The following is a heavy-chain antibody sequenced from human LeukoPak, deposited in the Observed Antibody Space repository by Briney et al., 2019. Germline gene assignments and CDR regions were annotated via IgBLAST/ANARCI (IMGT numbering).Heavy chain of an antibody. V-gene: IGHV3-9*01. CDR3: AKDNNARIAVTVNRGTDY. CDR2: ISWNGGSI. J-gene: IGHJ4*02. Sequence: PGGSLRLSRAASGLTFDDYAMHWVRQAPGKGLEWVSSISWNGGSIGYADSVKGRFTISRDNAKNSLYLQMNSLRTEDTAFYYCAKDNNARIAVTVNRGTDYWGQGTLVTVSS. D-gene: IGHD6-19*01. CDR1: GLTFDDYA.